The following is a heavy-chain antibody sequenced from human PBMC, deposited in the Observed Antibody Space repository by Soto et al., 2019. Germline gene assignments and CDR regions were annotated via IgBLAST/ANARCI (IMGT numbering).Heavy chain of an antibody. V-gene: IGHV4-39*07. CDR1: GGSISSSSYY. D-gene: IGHD3-10*01. J-gene: IGHJ4*02. CDR2: IYYSGST. CDR3: ARTYYFRSGSYYDAWGFDY. Sequence: SETLSLTCTVSGGSISSSSYYWGWIRQPPGKGLEWIGSIYYSGSTYYNPSLKSRVSISIDTSKKQVSLKLSSVTAADTAVYYCARTYYFRSGSYYDAWGFDYWGQGTPVTLSS.